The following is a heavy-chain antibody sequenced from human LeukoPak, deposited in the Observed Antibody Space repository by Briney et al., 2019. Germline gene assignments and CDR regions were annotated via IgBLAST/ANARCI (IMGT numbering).Heavy chain of an antibody. CDR1: GFTFSDYY. CDR3: ARGFDY. CDR2: ISNSGSKI. Sequence: GGSLRLSCAASGFTFSDYYMNWIRQAPGKGLEWVSYISNSGSKIFYADSVKGRLTISRDKAKNSLYLQMNSLRAEDTAVYYCARGFDYWGQGTLVTVS. J-gene: IGHJ4*02. V-gene: IGHV3-11*01.